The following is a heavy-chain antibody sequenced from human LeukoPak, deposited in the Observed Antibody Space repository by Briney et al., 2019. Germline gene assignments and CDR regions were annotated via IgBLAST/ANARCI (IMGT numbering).Heavy chain of an antibody. J-gene: IGHJ6*03. CDR2: ISDRSGST. Sequence: PGGSLRLSCAASGFTFSSYAMNWVRQAPGKGLEWVSTISDRSGSTYYAASVNGRSIISRDNSKTTHHLQMNMRIADATALNYCARRYSYYYMDVWGRGATVTVCS. CDR3: ARRYSYYYMDV. V-gene: IGHV3-23*01. CDR1: GFTFSSYA.